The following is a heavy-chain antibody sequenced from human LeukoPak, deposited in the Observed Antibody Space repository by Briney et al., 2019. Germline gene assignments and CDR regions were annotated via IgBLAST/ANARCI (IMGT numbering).Heavy chain of an antibody. D-gene: IGHD3-16*01. V-gene: IGHV3-30-3*01. Sequence: GGSLRLSCAASGFTFSSYAMHWVRQAPGKGLEWVAVISYDGSNKYYADSVKGRFTISRDNSKNTLYLQMNSLRAEDTAVYYCARGGSYLDYWGQGTLVTVSS. CDR2: ISYDGSNK. CDR3: ARGGSYLDY. J-gene: IGHJ4*02. CDR1: GFTFSSYA.